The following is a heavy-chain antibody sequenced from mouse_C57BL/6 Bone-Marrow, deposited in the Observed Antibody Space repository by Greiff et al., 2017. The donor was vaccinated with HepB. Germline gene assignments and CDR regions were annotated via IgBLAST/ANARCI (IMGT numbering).Heavy chain of an antibody. J-gene: IGHJ2*01. Sequence: VQLQQSGAELARPGASVKLSCKASGYTFTSYGISWVKQRTGQGLEWIGEIYPRSGNTYYNEKFKGKATLTADKSSSTAYMELRSLTSEDSAVYFCARERMINYGNYFDYWGQGTTLTVSS. D-gene: IGHD2-1*01. V-gene: IGHV1-81*01. CDR2: IYPRSGNT. CDR3: ARERMINYGNYFDY. CDR1: GYTFTSYG.